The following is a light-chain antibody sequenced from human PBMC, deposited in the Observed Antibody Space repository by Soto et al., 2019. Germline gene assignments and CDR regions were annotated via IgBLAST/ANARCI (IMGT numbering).Light chain of an antibody. CDR1: QSIGNY. Sequence: DIQMTQSPSSLSASIGDRVTLTCRSSQSIGNYLNWYQQKPGKAPSLLIHSASTLQNGVPSRFSGSGSGTEFTFTISGLHPDDVATYYCQASYTTPLTFGQGTRLE. J-gene: IGKJ5*01. CDR2: SAS. CDR3: QASYTTPLT. V-gene: IGKV1-39*01.